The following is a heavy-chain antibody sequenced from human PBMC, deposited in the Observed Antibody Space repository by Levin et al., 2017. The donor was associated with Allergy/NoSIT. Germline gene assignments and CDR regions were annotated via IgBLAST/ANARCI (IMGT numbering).Heavy chain of an antibody. J-gene: IGHJ5*02. CDR1: GYTFTTYG. Sequence: PAASVKVSCKTSGYTFTTYGINWVRQAPGQGLEWLGWISAYNGNTNYAQKLQGRITMTTDTSTTTAFLDLGSLRPDDPAVYYCAGVSLNSSDWYRWSGWFDPWGQGTLVTVSS. D-gene: IGHD3-3*01. CDR3: AGVSLNSSDWYRWSGWFDP. V-gene: IGHV1-18*01. CDR2: ISAYNGNT.